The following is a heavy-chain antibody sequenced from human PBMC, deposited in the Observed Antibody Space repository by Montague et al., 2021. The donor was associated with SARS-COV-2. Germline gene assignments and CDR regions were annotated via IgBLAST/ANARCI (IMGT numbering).Heavy chain of an antibody. Sequence: SLRLSCEACGFIVGDYAMHWVRQRPGKGLEWVSSIRWDRGDRSYAASVTGRFSIPRDDAKNSLCLQMDSLRPEDTALYYCGKASASNARWMQSPIDYWGQGTPVIVSS. CDR2: IRWDRGDR. D-gene: IGHD5-12*01. J-gene: IGHJ4*02. CDR3: GKASASNARWMQSPIDY. V-gene: IGHV3-9*01. CDR1: GFIVGDYA.